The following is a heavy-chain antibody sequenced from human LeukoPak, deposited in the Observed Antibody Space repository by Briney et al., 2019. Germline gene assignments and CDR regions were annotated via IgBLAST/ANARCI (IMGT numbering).Heavy chain of an antibody. Sequence: GGSLRLSCAASGFTFSSYGMHWVRQAPGKGLEWVAFIRYDGSNKYYADSVKGRFTTSRDNSKNMLYLQMNSLRAEDTAVYFCAKGSKAVLFTRDHYMDVWGKGTTVTISS. D-gene: IGHD6-19*01. CDR3: AKGSKAVLFTRDHYMDV. CDR2: IRYDGSNK. V-gene: IGHV3-30*02. J-gene: IGHJ6*03. CDR1: GFTFSSYG.